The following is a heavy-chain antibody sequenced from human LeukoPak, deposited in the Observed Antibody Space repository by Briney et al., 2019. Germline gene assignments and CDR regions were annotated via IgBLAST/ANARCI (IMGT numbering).Heavy chain of an antibody. Sequence: GGSLRLSCAASGFTFSSYEMNWVRQAPGKGLEWVSYISSSGSTIYYADSVKGRFTISRDNAKNTLYLQMNSLRAEDTAMYYCVRQYSYDSSGYYPWDCWGQGTLVTVSS. CDR1: GFTFSSYE. CDR3: VRQYSYDSSGYYPWDC. D-gene: IGHD3-22*01. V-gene: IGHV3-48*03. CDR2: ISSSGSTI. J-gene: IGHJ4*02.